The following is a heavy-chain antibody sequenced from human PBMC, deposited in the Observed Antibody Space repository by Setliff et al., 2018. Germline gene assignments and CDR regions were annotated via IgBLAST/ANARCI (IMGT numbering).Heavy chain of an antibody. V-gene: IGHV1-2*02. CDR1: GYIFSDHY. J-gene: IGHJ6*02. CDR3: ARARHFGMDV. CDR2: INSNGGDT. Sequence: ASVKVSCKASGYIFSDHYMHWVRQAPGKGLEWMGLINSNGGDTNYAQTFEGRLTLTRDTSIRTTYMELATLRSDDTAVYYCARARHFGMDVWGQGTTVTVSS.